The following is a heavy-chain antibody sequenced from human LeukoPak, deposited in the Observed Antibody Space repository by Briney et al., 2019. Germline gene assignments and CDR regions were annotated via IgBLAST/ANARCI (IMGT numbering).Heavy chain of an antibody. CDR3: VREETDYYYMGV. D-gene: IGHD2-21*02. CDR1: GDSVSSNSAA. Sequence: SQTLSLTCAISGDSVSSNSAAWTWIRQSPSRGLEWLGRTYYRSEWFTNYALSLKSRITINPDTSKNQFSLQLSSVTPEDTAIYYCVREETDYYYMGVWGKGTTVAVSS. V-gene: IGHV6-1*01. CDR2: TYYRSEWFT. J-gene: IGHJ6*03.